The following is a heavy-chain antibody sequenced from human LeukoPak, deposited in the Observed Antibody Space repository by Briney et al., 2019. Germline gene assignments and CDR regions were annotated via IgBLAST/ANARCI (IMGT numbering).Heavy chain of an antibody. CDR3: ARVGYYGSGSYYNGMDV. J-gene: IGHJ6*02. D-gene: IGHD3-10*01. V-gene: IGHV4-34*01. CDR1: GGSLSGYY. CDR2: INRSGSA. Sequence: SETLSLTCAVYGGSLSGYYWSWIRQPPGRGLEWIGEINRSGSANYNPSLKSRVTVSVDKSKNQFSLKLSSVTAADTAVYYCARVGYYGSGSYYNGMDVWGQGTTVTVSS.